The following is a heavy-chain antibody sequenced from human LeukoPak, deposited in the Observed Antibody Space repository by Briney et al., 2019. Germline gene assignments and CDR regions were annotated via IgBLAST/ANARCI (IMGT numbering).Heavy chain of an antibody. CDR2: ISYDGSHK. Sequence: GGSLRLSCAASGFTFSSYTMHWVRQAPGKGLEWVAVISYDGSHKYYADSVKGRFTISRDNAKNSLYLQMNSLRAEDTAVYYCARDRSGRIDWGQGTLVTVSS. V-gene: IGHV3-30*04. D-gene: IGHD1-26*01. J-gene: IGHJ4*02. CDR3: ARDRSGRID. CDR1: GFTFSSYT.